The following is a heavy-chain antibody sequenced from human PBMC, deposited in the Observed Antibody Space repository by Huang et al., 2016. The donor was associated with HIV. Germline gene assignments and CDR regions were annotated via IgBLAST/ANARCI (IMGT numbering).Heavy chain of an antibody. CDR3: VHRLRYGKWYVDY. V-gene: IGHV2-5*02. D-gene: IGHD6-13*01. Sequence: QITLKECGPTLVKPTQTLTLTCTFSGFSLTSGGVAVGWIRQPPGKALEWLALIYWDNEERFSPSLKTRLTITKDTPKNEVVLTMTNMDPVDTATYYCVHRLRYGKWYVDYWGQGVLVTVSS. CDR1: GFSLTSGGVA. J-gene: IGHJ4*02. CDR2: IYWDNEE.